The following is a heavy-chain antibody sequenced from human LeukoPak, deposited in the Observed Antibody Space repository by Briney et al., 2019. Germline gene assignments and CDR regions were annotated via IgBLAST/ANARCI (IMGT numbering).Heavy chain of an antibody. D-gene: IGHD5-12*01. CDR2: IYSGGST. CDR3: ARGQVVATIPFDY. Sequence: GGSLRLSCAASGFTVSSNYMSWVRQAPGKGLEWVSVIYSGGSTYYADSVKGRFTISRDNSKNTLYLKMNSLRADDTAVYYCARGQVVATIPFDYWGQGTLVTVSS. CDR1: GFTVSSNY. J-gene: IGHJ4*02. V-gene: IGHV3-53*01.